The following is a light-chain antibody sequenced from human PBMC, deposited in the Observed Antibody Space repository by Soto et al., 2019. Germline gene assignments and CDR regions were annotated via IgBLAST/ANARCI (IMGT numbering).Light chain of an antibody. CDR1: PSGSRR. CDR3: QQRRNWPPFT. V-gene: IGKV3-11*01. J-gene: IGKJ5*01. Sequence: EIVFTQSPGTLALTPGGRATLSCRSSPSGSRRLAWYQHRPGQSPRLLISGASMRASGVPVRFSGSGSGTDFTLTISRLEPDDFAVYYCQQRRNWPPFTFGQGTRLEI. CDR2: GAS.